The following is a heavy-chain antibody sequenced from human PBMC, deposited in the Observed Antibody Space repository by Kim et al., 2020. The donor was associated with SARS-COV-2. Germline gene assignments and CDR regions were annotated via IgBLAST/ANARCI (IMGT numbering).Heavy chain of an antibody. CDR1: GFTVSSNY. D-gene: IGHD6-13*01. CDR2: IYSGDKT. J-gene: IGHJ1*01. CDR3: ATNLAAAGED. V-gene: IGHV3-66*01. Sequence: GGSLRLSCAASGFTVSSNYMSWLRQAPGKGLEWLSVIYSGDKTYYVESVKGRLTISRDNSKNTLYLQMSSLRVEDTAVYYCATNLAAAGEDWGQGTLVT.